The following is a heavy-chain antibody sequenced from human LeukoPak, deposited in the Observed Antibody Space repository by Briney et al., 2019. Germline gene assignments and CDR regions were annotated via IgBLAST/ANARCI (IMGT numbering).Heavy chain of an antibody. V-gene: IGHV3-11*01. J-gene: IGHJ4*02. CDR3: ARSLPTRYSSGYIDY. Sequence: GRSLRLSCAASGFTFSDYYMSWIRQAPGKGLEWVSYISSSGSTIYYADSVKGRFTISRDNAKSSLYLQMNSLRAEDTAVYYCARSLPTRYSSGYIDYWGQGTLVTVSS. CDR2: ISSSGSTI. D-gene: IGHD6-19*01. CDR1: GFTFSDYY.